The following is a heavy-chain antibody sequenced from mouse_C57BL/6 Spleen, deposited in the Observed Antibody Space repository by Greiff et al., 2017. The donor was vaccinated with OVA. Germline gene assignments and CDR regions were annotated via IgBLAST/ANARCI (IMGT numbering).Heavy chain of an antibody. CDR3: ARDYYGSSWEKAWFAY. CDR2: IDPSDSYT. J-gene: IGHJ3*01. D-gene: IGHD1-1*01. V-gene: IGHV1-69*01. CDR1: GYTFTSYW. Sequence: QVQLQQPGAELVMPGASVKLSCKASGYTFTSYWMHWVKQRPGQGLEWIGEIDPSDSYTNYNQKFKGKSTLTVDKSSSTAYMQLSSLTSEDSAVYYCARDYYGSSWEKAWFAYWGQGTLVTVSA.